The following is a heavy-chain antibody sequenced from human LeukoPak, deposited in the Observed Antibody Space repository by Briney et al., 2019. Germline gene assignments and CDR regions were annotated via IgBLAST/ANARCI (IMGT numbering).Heavy chain of an antibody. CDR2: VQHIGGET. CDR1: GFTFSNSW. Sequence: GGSLKLSCAGSGFTFSNSWMGWVRQAPGKGLEWVANVQHIGGETYYVDSVKGRFTISRDNAKNSVYLQMNSLGADDTAVYYCATYSILNAREFRYWGQGTLVTVTS. CDR3: ATYSILNAREFRY. J-gene: IGHJ1*01. V-gene: IGHV3-7*01. D-gene: IGHD4-11*01.